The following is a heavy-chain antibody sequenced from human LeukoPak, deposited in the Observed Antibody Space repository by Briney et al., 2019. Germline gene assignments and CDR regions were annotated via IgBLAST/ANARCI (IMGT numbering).Heavy chain of an antibody. CDR3: AKDQEILEWLLGMDV. Sequence: PGGSLRLSCAASGFTFSSYAMSWVRQAPGKGLEWVSAISGSGGSTYYADSVKGRFTISRDNSKNTLYLQMNSLRAEDTAVYYCAKDQEILEWLLGMDVWGQGTTVTASS. CDR2: ISGSGGST. J-gene: IGHJ6*02. D-gene: IGHD3-3*01. CDR1: GFTFSSYA. V-gene: IGHV3-23*01.